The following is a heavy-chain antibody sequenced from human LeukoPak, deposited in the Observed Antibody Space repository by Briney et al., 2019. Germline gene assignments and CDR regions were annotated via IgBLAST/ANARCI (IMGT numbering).Heavy chain of an antibody. Sequence: SVKVSCKGSGYTFTAYYMDWVRQAPAQGLAWVGRINPNSGGTNYAQKFQGRVTMTGDTSISTAYMELSGLTSDDTAVYYCASGLGGNYPGNWGQGTQVTVSS. V-gene: IGHV1-2*02. J-gene: IGHJ4*02. CDR1: GYTFTAYY. CDR2: INPNSGGT. CDR3: ASGLGGNYPGN. D-gene: IGHD2-21*01.